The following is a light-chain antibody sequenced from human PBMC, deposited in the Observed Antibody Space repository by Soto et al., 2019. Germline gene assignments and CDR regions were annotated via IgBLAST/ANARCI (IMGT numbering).Light chain of an antibody. CDR2: GAS. V-gene: IGKV3-15*01. J-gene: IGKJ1*01. CDR1: QSVNTT. CDR3: QHYRNWPPPWT. Sequence: EIVMTQSPATLSVSPGERAALSCSASQSVNTTLAWYQQKPGQAPRLLIYGASTRSTGIPARFSGSGSGTEFTLIINSLQSEDFAVYYCQHYRNWPPPWTFGQGTKVEIK.